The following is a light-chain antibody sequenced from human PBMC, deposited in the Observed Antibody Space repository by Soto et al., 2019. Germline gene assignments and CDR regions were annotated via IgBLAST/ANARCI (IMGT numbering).Light chain of an antibody. CDR2: GNS. V-gene: IGLV1-40*01. J-gene: IGLJ2*01. Sequence: QSVLTQPPSVSGAPGQRVTISCTGSSSNIGTGYDVHWYQRLPGTAPKLLIYGNSNRPSGAPDRFSGSKSGTSASLAITGLQAEDEADYYCQSYDSSLSGDVVFGGGTKLTVL. CDR1: SSNIGTGYD. CDR3: QSYDSSLSGDVV.